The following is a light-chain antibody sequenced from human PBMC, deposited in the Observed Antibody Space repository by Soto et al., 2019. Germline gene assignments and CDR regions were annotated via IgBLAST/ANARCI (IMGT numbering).Light chain of an antibody. CDR1: SSDIGSHNF. CDR2: EVT. Sequence: QSVLTQPASVSGSPGQSITISCTGTSSDIGSHNFVSWYQQRPGKAPKLMIFEVTERPSGVSNRFSASKSGNTASLTISGVQAEDEADYYCCSYAGTTTWVFGGGTKLTVL. V-gene: IGLV2-23*02. CDR3: CSYAGTTTWV. J-gene: IGLJ3*02.